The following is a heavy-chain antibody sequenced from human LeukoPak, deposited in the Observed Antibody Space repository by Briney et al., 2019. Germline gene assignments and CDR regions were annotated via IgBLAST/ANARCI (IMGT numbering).Heavy chain of an antibody. CDR2: IYYSGST. Sequence: SETLSLTCTVSGGSIRSYYWSWIRQPPGKGLEWIRYIYYSGSTNYNPSLKSRVTISVDTSKNQFSLKLSSVTAADTAVYYCARRIAVAGQDYYYYGMDVWGQGTTVTVSS. V-gene: IGHV4-59*08. J-gene: IGHJ6*02. CDR1: GGSIRSYY. CDR3: ARRIAVAGQDYYYYGMDV. D-gene: IGHD6-13*01.